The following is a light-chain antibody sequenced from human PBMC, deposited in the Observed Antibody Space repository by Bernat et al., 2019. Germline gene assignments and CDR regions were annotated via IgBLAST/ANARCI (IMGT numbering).Light chain of an antibody. CDR3: QQRSNWPPLFT. CDR2: DAS. V-gene: IGKV3-11*01. J-gene: IGKJ3*01. Sequence: EIVLTQSPATLSLSPWERATLSCRASQSVSSYLASYQQKPGQAPRLFIYDASNRATGIPARFSGSGSGTDFTLTISSLEPEDFAVYYCQQRSNWPPLFTFGPGTKVDIK. CDR1: QSVSSY.